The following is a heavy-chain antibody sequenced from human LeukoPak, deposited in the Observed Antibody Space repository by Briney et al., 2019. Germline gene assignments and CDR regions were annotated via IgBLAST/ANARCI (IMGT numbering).Heavy chain of an antibody. D-gene: IGHD4-23*01. CDR3: ARGGTTVVPYFDY. CDR1: GFTVSSNY. V-gene: IGHV3-53*01. Sequence: GGSLRLSCAASGFTVSSNYMSWVRQAPGKGLEWVSVIYSGGSTYYADSVKGRFTISRDNSKNTLYLQMNSLRAEDTAVYYCARGGTTVVPYFDYWGQGTLVTVSS. CDR2: IYSGGST. J-gene: IGHJ4*02.